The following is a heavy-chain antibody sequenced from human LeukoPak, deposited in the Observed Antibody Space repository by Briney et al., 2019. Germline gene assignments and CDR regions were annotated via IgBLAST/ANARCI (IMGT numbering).Heavy chain of an antibody. CDR1: GYTFSSYA. J-gene: IGHJ4*02. V-gene: IGHV1-69*06. CDR3: ARESDPAAAESPGNFDY. D-gene: IGHD6-13*01. Sequence: ASVKVSCKASGYTFSSYAMNWVRQAPGQGLEWMGGIIPIFGTANYAQKFQGRVTITADKSTSTAYMELSSLRSEDTAVYYCARESDPAAAESPGNFDYWGQGTLVTVSS. CDR2: IIPIFGTA.